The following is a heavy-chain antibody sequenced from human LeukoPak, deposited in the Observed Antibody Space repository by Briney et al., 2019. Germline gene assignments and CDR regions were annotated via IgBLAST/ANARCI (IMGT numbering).Heavy chain of an antibody. CDR1: GFTFSSYA. J-gene: IGHJ4*02. CDR2: FSGGGDS. Sequence: GGSLRLSCAASGFTFSSYAVSWVRQAPGKGLEWVSAFSGGGDSYYADSVKGRFTISRDNSKKILYLQMNSLRAEDTAVYYCGKEVERHFDLKYWGQGTLVTVSS. CDR3: GKEVERHFDLKY. V-gene: IGHV3-23*01.